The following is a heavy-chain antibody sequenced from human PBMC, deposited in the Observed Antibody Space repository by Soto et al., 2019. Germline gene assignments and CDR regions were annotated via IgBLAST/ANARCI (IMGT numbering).Heavy chain of an antibody. D-gene: IGHD1-26*01. CDR1: GGSMSSYY. J-gene: IGHJ1*01. CDR3: LGARYGGVGATCSES. Sequence: SETLSLTCTVSGGSMSSYYWTWIRQPPGKGLEWIGFIHYGGGTVYNPALRSRVTVTVETSKKQFSLNLSSVTAADTAAYYSLGARYGGVGATCSESWGQGARVTVAS. CDR2: IHYGGGT. V-gene: IGHV4-59*01.